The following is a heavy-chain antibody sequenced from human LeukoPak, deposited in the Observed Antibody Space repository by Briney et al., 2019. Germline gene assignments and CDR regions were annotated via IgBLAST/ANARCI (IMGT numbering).Heavy chain of an antibody. CDR3: ARAYYDILTGYYD. V-gene: IGHV1-46*01. D-gene: IGHD3-9*01. CDR1: GYTFTSYY. CDR2: INPSGGST. Sequence: ASVKVSCKASGYTFTSYYMHWVRQAPGQGLEWMGIINPSGGSTSYAQKFQSRVTMTRDTSTSTVYMELSSLRSEDTAVYYCARAYYDILTGYYDWGQGTLVTVSS. J-gene: IGHJ4*02.